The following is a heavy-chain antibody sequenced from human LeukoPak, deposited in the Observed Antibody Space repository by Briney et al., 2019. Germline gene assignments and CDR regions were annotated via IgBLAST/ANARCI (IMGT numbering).Heavy chain of an antibody. J-gene: IGHJ4*02. CDR3: ASGDLGVLFDY. Sequence: PGGSLRLSCAASGFTFSSYAMHWVRQAPGKGLEWVAVISYDGSNKYYADSVKGRFTISRDNSKNTLYLQMNSLRAEDTAVYYCASGDLGVLFDYWGQGTLVTVSS. D-gene: IGHD2-21*01. V-gene: IGHV3-30-3*01. CDR1: GFTFSSYA. CDR2: ISYDGSNK.